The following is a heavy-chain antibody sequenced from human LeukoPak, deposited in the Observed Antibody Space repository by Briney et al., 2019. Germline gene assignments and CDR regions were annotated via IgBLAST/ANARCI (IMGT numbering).Heavy chain of an antibody. CDR3: ARGEYPHAFDI. Sequence: GGSLRLSCAASGFTFSSFYMHWVRQAPGKGLVWVSRINGDGTIINYADSVKGRFTISRDNAMNTLYLQMNSLRAEDTALYYCARGEYPHAFDIWGQGTMVSVSS. J-gene: IGHJ3*02. D-gene: IGHD2-2*02. V-gene: IGHV3-74*01. CDR1: GFTFSSFY. CDR2: INGDGTII.